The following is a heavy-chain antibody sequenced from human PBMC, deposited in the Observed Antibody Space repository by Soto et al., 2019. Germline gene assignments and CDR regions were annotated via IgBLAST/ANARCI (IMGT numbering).Heavy chain of an antibody. Sequence: GGSLRLSCAASGFTFSSYAMRWVRQAPGKGLEWVSAISGSGGSTYYADSVKGRFTISRDNSKNTLYLQMNSLRAEDTAVYYCAKGPHYYGSGSQYGMDVWGQGTTVTVSS. CDR2: ISGSGGST. J-gene: IGHJ6*02. D-gene: IGHD3-10*01. CDR3: AKGPHYYGSGSQYGMDV. CDR1: GFTFSSYA. V-gene: IGHV3-23*01.